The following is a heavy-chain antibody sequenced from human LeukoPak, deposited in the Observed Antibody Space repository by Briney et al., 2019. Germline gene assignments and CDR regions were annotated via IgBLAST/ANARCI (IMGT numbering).Heavy chain of an antibody. V-gene: IGHV1-18*01. CDR2: ISAYNGNT. D-gene: IGHD3-3*01. J-gene: IGHJ4*02. CDR3: ARHTIPMEIFGVVLKFDY. Sequence: ASVKVSCKASGYTFTSYGISWVRQAPGQGLEWMGWISAYNGNTNYAQKLQGRVTMTTGTSTSTAYMELRSLRSDDTAVYYCARHTIPMEIFGVVLKFDYWGQGTLVTVSS. CDR1: GYTFTSYG.